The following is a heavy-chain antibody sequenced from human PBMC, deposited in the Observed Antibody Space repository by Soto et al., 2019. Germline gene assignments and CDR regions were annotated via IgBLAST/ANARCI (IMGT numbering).Heavy chain of an antibody. CDR1: GYTFTSHG. CDR3: AGVPVDCSSSSCSEDY. Sequence: QVQLVQSGAEVKKPGASVKLSCKASGYTFTSHGGSWVRQATGPGLEWMGWISGSNGNTKYAQSFQGRVTLTTDTSTRTAYMGLRRLNSDDTAVYYCAGVPVDCSSSSCSEDYWGQGTLVTVSS. D-gene: IGHD2-2*01. V-gene: IGHV1-18*04. J-gene: IGHJ4*02. CDR2: ISGSNGNT.